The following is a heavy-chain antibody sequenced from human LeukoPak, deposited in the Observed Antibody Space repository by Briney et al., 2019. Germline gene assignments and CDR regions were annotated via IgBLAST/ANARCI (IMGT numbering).Heavy chain of an antibody. CDR1: GFTFDDYA. CDR3: ARTYDFGIGPPGDAFDN. CDR2: ISWNSGRI. D-gene: IGHD3-3*01. V-gene: IGHV3-9*01. J-gene: IGHJ3*02. Sequence: GGSLRLSCAASGFTFDDYAMHWVRQAPGKGLEWVSGISWNSGRINYADSVKGRFTISRDNAEDSVYLQMNSLRVEDTAVYYCARTYDFGIGPPGDAFDNWGRGTLVTVFS.